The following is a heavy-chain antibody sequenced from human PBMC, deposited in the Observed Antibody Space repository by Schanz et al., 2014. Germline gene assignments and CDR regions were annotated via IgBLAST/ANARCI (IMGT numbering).Heavy chain of an antibody. Sequence: QVQLVQSGAEVKKPGASVKVSCKASGYTFTSYGISWVRQAPGQGLEWMGWISAYNGNTKYPQKLQGRVTMTTDTSTSTVYMELRSLRSDDTAVYYCARSAGRDFWSGYYTRFDSWGQGTLVNVSS. D-gene: IGHD3-3*01. CDR1: GYTFTSYG. CDR2: ISAYNGNT. CDR3: ARSAGRDFWSGYYTRFDS. V-gene: IGHV1-18*01. J-gene: IGHJ4*02.